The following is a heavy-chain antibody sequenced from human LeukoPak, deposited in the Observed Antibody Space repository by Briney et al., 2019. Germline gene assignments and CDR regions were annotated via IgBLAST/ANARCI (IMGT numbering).Heavy chain of an antibody. Sequence: GGSLRLSCVVSGFVVSANDVSWVRLAPGKGLEWVSITYSDGRTFYADSVKDRFTISRDNSHNTVYLQMKNMRSEDTAIYFCARGLLGYSGLFRDWGQGTLITVSS. J-gene: IGHJ4*02. CDR3: ARGLLGYSGLFRD. CDR2: TYSDGRT. V-gene: IGHV3-66*01. D-gene: IGHD6-19*01. CDR1: GFVVSAND.